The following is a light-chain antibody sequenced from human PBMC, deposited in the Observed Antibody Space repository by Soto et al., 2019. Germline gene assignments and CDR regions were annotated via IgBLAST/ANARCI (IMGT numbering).Light chain of an antibody. J-gene: IGKJ1*01. CDR2: GPS. V-gene: IGKV3-20*01. CDR1: PSVVSTD. Sequence: DILLTQSPDTLSLSPGESATLSCRANPSVVSTDLAWYQQKPGQAPRLLFFGPSSRAADIPDRFGGSGSGTHFTLTISRLEPADFAVYYCQQFGKSPQTFGHGTKVEVK. CDR3: QQFGKSPQT.